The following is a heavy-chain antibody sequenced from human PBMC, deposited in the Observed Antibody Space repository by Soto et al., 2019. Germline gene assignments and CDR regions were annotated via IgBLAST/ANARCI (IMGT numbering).Heavy chain of an antibody. J-gene: IGHJ6*02. CDR2: ISYDGSNK. CDR1: GFTFSSYA. CDR3: ARDGYIDDILTGYYYYYGMDV. V-gene: IGHV3-30-3*01. Sequence: GGSLRLSCAASGFTFSSYAMHWVRQAPGKGLEWVAVISYDGSNKYYADAVKGRFTISRDNSKNTLYLQMNSLRAEDTAVYYCARDGYIDDILTGYYYYYGMDVWGQGTTVTVSS. D-gene: IGHD3-9*01.